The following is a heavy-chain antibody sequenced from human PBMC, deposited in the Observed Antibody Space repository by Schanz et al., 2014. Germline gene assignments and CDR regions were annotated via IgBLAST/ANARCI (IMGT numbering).Heavy chain of an antibody. D-gene: IGHD3-3*01. CDR3: ARSTYDFWSAFDY. V-gene: IGHV4-59*08. Sequence: QVQLQESGPGLVKPSETLSLTCTVSGGSIRGYYCSWIRQPPGKGLEWIGYVYHSGVTTYKSSLKSRVSKTVDTKKTHFSLKLNSVTAADTAVYYCARSTYDFWSAFDYWGQGILVAVSS. CDR1: GGSIRGYY. CDR2: VYHSGVT. J-gene: IGHJ4*02.